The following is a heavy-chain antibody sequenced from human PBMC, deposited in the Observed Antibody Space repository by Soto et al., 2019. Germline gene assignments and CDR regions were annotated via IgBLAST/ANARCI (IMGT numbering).Heavy chain of an antibody. D-gene: IGHD2-2*01. V-gene: IGHV3-23*01. CDR1: GFTFSSYA. J-gene: IGHJ6*03. CDR3: AKNPPTIVVVPAAMTYYYYYMDV. CDR2: ISGSGGST. Sequence: EVQLLESGGGLVQPGGSLRLSCAASGFTFSSYAMSWVRQAPGKGLEWVSAISGSGGSTYYADSVKGRCTISRDNSMNTLYLQMNSLRADDTAVYYCAKNPPTIVVVPAAMTYYYYYMDVWGKGTTVTVSS.